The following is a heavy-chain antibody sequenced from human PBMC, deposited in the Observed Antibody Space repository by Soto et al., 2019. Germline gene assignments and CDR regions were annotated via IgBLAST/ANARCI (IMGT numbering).Heavy chain of an antibody. CDR2: IIPILGIA. CDR1: GGTFSSYT. D-gene: IGHD3-22*01. J-gene: IGHJ5*02. Sequence: QVQLVQSGAEVKKPGSSVKVSCKASGGTFSSYTISWVRQAPGQGLEWMGRIIPILGIANYAQKFQGRVTITAAKSTGTAYMELSSLRSEDTAVYYCARVVVGVPSWFDPWGQGARVTVAS. CDR3: ARVVVGVPSWFDP. V-gene: IGHV1-69*02.